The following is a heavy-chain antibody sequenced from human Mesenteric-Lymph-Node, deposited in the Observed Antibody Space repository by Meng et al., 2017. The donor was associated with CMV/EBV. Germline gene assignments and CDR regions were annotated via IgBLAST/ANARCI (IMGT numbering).Heavy chain of an antibody. V-gene: IGHV4-34*01. J-gene: IGHJ5*02. CDR1: GGSLSGFY. CDR2: INHSGST. CDR3: ARQNYFGSGSHGSGEDT. Sequence: SQTLSLTCAVYGGSLSGFYWNWIRQSPGKGLEWIGEINHSGSTNYNPSLKSRVSISIDTSKNQFSLKLSSVTAADTAVYYCARQNYFGSGSHGSGEDTWGQGTLVTVSS. D-gene: IGHD3-10*01.